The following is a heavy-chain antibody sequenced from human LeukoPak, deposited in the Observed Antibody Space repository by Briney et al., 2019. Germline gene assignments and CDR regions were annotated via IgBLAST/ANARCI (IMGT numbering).Heavy chain of an antibody. Sequence: PSETLSLTCTVSGGSISSGSYYWSWIRQPAGKGLEWIGRIYTSGSTNYNPSLKSRVTISVDTSKNQFSLKLSSVTAADTAVYYCARGPYYYGSGAWDYWGQGTLVTVSS. V-gene: IGHV4-61*02. CDR2: IYTSGST. CDR3: ARGPYYYGSGAWDY. D-gene: IGHD3-10*01. CDR1: GGSISSGSYY. J-gene: IGHJ4*02.